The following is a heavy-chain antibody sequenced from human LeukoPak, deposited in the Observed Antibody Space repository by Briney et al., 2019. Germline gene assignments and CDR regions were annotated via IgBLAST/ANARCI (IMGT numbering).Heavy chain of an antibody. Sequence: PGGSLRLSCAASGFTFSAYAMVWVRQAPGRGLEWVSGISGSGHLIYYADSVKDRFAISRDNSKNTLYLQMTSLRAEDAAIYYCAKDPNGDFVGAFDSWGQGTKVIVSS. CDR3: AKDPNGDFVGAFDS. CDR2: ISGSGHLI. CDR1: GFTFSAYA. D-gene: IGHD4-17*01. J-gene: IGHJ3*01. V-gene: IGHV3-23*01.